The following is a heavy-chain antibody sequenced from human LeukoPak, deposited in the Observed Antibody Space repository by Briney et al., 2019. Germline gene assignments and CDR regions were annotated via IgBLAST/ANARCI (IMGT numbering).Heavy chain of an antibody. CDR2: MNPNSGNT. CDR1: GYTFTSYD. Sequence: ASVTVSCKASGYTFTSYDINWVRQATRQGLEWMGWMNPNSGNTGYAQKFQGRVTMTRNTSISTAYMELSSLRSEDTAVYYCARVRSQNYGMDVWGQGTTVTVSS. J-gene: IGHJ6*02. V-gene: IGHV1-8*01. CDR3: ARVRSQNYGMDV.